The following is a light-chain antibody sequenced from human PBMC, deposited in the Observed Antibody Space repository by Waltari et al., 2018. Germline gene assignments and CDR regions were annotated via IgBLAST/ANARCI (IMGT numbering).Light chain of an antibody. CDR2: WAS. Sequence: DIVMTQSPDSLAVSLGERATINCKSSQSVLYSSNNKDYLAWYQQKPGQPPKFRIYWASTRESGVPDRFSGSGSGTDFSLAISSLQAEDVAVYYCQQYYNTPYTFGQGTKLEIK. J-gene: IGKJ2*01. V-gene: IGKV4-1*01. CDR1: QSVLYSSNNKDY. CDR3: QQYYNTPYT.